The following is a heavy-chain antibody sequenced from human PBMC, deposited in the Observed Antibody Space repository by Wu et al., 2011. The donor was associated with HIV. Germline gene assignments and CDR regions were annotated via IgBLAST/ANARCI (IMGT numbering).Heavy chain of an antibody. CDR1: GGTFSSFA. CDR2: IIPIYGAA. Sequence: QVQLVQSGAEVKKPGSPVKVSCKASGGTFSSFAISWVRQAPGQGLEWMGGIIPIYGAANYAQKSQGRVTITTDVSTTTAYMELSSLRSEDTAVYYCAKDHFLTGYQVYLFDYWGQGTLVTVSS. D-gene: IGHD3/OR15-3a*01. CDR3: AKDHFLTGYQVYLFDY. J-gene: IGHJ4*02. V-gene: IGHV1-69*01.